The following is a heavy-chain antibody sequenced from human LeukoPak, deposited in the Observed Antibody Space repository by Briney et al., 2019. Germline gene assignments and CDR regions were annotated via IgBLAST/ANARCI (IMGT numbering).Heavy chain of an antibody. Sequence: GGSLGLSCAASGFTFSSYPMNWVRQAPGKGLEWVSSISSSSSYIYYADSVKGRFTISRDNAKNSVYLQMNSLRAEDTAVYYCAGDGGLERYFDYWGQGTLVTVSS. J-gene: IGHJ4*02. CDR2: ISSSSSYI. V-gene: IGHV3-21*01. CDR1: GFTFSSYP. D-gene: IGHD1-1*01. CDR3: AGDGGLERYFDY.